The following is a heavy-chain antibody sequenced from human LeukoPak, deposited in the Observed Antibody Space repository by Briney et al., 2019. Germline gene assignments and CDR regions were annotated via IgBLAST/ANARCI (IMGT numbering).Heavy chain of an antibody. CDR2: ITGSGDST. Sequence: GGSLRLSCAASGFTFSSYAMSWVRLAPGKGLEWVSAITGSGDSTYYADSVKGRFTISRDNSKNTLCLQMNSLRAEDTAVYYCAKFGDSSGYYYVTYHGFDYWGQGTLVTVSS. CDR3: AKFGDSSGYYYVTYHGFDY. J-gene: IGHJ4*02. CDR1: GFTFSSYA. D-gene: IGHD3-22*01. V-gene: IGHV3-23*01.